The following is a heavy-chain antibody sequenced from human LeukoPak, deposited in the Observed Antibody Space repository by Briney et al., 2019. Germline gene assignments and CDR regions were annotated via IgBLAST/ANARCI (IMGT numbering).Heavy chain of an antibody. Sequence: SETLSLTCTVSGDSFISYFWSWIRQPPGKGLEWIGYIYYSGSASYNPSLKRRVTISVDSSKNQFSLKLSSVTAADTAVYYCARAGRDDTPTGNYFDPWGQGTLVTVSS. CDR2: IYYSGSA. V-gene: IGHV4-59*01. D-gene: IGHD4-11*01. CDR1: GDSFISYF. CDR3: ARAGRDDTPTGNYFDP. J-gene: IGHJ5*02.